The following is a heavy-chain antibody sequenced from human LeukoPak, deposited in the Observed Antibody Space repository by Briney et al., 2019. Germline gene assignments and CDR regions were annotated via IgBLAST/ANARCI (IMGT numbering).Heavy chain of an antibody. CDR1: GYTLTELS. V-gene: IGHV1-24*01. D-gene: IGHD1-26*01. CDR3: ATDLGSYYARDY. J-gene: IGHJ4*02. Sequence: ASVKVSCKVSGYTLTELSMHWVRQAPGKGLEWMGGFDPEDGETIYAQKFQGRVTMTEDTSTDTAYMELSSLRSEDTAVYYCATDLGSYYARDYWGQGTLVTVSS. CDR2: FDPEDGET.